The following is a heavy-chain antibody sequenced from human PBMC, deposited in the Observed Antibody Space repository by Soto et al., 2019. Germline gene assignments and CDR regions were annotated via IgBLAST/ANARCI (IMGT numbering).Heavy chain of an antibody. J-gene: IGHJ4*02. D-gene: IGHD3-22*01. V-gene: IGHV3-30*18. CDR3: AKGLNYYDSSGSDY. CDR2: ISYDGSNK. CDR1: GFTFSSYG. Sequence: QVQLVESGGGVVQPGRSLRLSCAASGFTFSSYGMHWVRQAPGKGLEWVAVISYDGSNKYYADSVKGRFTISRDNSKNTLYLQMNSLGGEDTAVYSCAKGLNYYDSSGSDYWGQGTLVTVSS.